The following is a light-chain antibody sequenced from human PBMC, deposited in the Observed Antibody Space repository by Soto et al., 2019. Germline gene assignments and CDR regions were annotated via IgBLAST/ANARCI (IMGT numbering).Light chain of an antibody. Sequence: DIPMTQSPSTLSASVGDRVTITCRASQSISSWLAWYQQKPGKAPKLLIYKASSLESGVPSRFSGSGSETEFTLTISSLQPDDFATYYCQHYNSYWTFGQGTKVEIK. CDR1: QSISSW. V-gene: IGKV1-5*03. J-gene: IGKJ1*01. CDR3: QHYNSYWT. CDR2: KAS.